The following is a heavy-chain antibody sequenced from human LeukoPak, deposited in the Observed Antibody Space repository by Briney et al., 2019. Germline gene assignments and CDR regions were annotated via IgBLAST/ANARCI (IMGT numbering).Heavy chain of an antibody. CDR3: ARVTYVDDMLYQYFDY. V-gene: IGHV4-38-2*01. CDR1: SYSISSGSY. J-gene: IGHJ4*02. D-gene: IGHD4-17*01. Sequence: SETLSLTCAVSSYSISSGSYWGWIRQSPGKVLEWFGSSCRSGNSYYNASLKSRLTISVNTSKNQVSMKLTSVTAADPALHYCARVTYVDDMLYQYFDYWGQGILVTVSS. CDR2: SCRSGNS.